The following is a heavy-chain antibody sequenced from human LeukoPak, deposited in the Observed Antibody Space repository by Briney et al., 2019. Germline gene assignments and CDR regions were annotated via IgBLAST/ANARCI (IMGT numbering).Heavy chain of an antibody. CDR3: AREKVVIAATHFYGMDV. Sequence: SQTLSLTSAISRDRVSTNNAGWSWIRQSPSRGLEWLGRTYCGLTWANYYAGSVKSRIIFNPDTSKNQFSLQLNSVTPEDTAVYYCAREKVVIAATHFYGMDVWGQGTTVTVSS. J-gene: IGHJ6*02. CDR1: RDRVSTNNAG. CDR2: TYCGLTWAN. V-gene: IGHV6-1*01. D-gene: IGHD2-15*01.